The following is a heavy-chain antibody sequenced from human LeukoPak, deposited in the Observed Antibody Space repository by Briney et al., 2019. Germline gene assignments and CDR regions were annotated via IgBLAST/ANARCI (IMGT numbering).Heavy chain of an antibody. CDR3: ARNLVATNFDY. D-gene: IGHD5-12*01. CDR1: GFTFSSYS. Sequence: GGSLRLSCAASGFTFSSYSMNWVRQAPGKGLEWVSSISSSSSYIYYADSVKGRFTISRDNAKNSLYLQMNSLRAEDTAVYFCARNLVATNFDYWGQGTLATVSS. J-gene: IGHJ4*02. V-gene: IGHV3-21*01. CDR2: ISSSSSYI.